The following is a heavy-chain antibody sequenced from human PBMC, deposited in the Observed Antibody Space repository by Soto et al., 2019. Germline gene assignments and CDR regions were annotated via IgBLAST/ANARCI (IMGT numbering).Heavy chain of an antibody. D-gene: IGHD1-7*01. J-gene: IGHJ6*02. CDR1: GGPLTSYA. CDR2: IIPIFGTA. V-gene: IGHV1-69*01. Sequence: SVKVSCTASGGPLTSYAITWVRQAPGQGLEWMGGIIPIFGTANYAQKFQGRVTITADESTSTAYMELSSLRSEDTAVYYCARDRGRPGTTAKTTYYYYYGMDVCGQGTTVTVSS. CDR3: ARDRGRPGTTAKTTYYYYYGMDV.